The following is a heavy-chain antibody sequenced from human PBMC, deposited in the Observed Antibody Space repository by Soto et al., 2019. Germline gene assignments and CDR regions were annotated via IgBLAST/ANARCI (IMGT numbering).Heavy chain of an antibody. J-gene: IGHJ4*02. Sequence: QVQLVESGGGVVQPGRSLRLSCAASRFTFSTYGMHWVRQAPGKGREWVALISYDGSDKYYADSVKGRFTISRDNSKNTLYLQMNSLRAEDTAVYYCAKDLGYSYGVDYWGQGTLVAVSS. V-gene: IGHV3-30*18. D-gene: IGHD5-18*01. CDR2: ISYDGSDK. CDR3: AKDLGYSYGVDY. CDR1: RFTFSTYG.